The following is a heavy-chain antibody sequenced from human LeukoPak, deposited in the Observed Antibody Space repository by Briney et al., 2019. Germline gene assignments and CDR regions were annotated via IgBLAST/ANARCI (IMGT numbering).Heavy chain of an antibody. Sequence: GGSLRLSCAASGFTVSSNYMSWVRQAPGKGLEWVSVIYSGGSTYYADSVKGRFTISRDNSKNTLYLQMNSLRAEDTAVYYCARVVYCSGGSCYYFDYWGQGTLVTVSS. J-gene: IGHJ4*02. CDR3: ARVVYCSGGSCYYFDY. D-gene: IGHD2-15*01. CDR2: IYSGGST. CDR1: GFTVSSNY. V-gene: IGHV3-53*01.